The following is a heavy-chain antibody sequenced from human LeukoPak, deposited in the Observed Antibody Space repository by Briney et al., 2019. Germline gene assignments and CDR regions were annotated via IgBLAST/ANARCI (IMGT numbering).Heavy chain of an antibody. D-gene: IGHD5-18*01. CDR3: ARQVDTAMVFDY. V-gene: IGHV3-23*05. CDR1: GFTFSAYA. Sequence: GGSLRLSCEASGFTFSAYAMTWVRQAPGKGLKWVQSIGSDNKPHYSESVKGRFAISRDNSKSMLFLQLNSLRAEDTSLYYCARQVDTAMVFDYWGQGTLVTVSS. J-gene: IGHJ4*02. CDR2: IGSDNKP.